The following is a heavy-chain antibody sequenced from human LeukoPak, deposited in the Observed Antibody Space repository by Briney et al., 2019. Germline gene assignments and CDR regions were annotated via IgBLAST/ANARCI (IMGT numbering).Heavy chain of an antibody. CDR2: ISSSSSST. Sequence: PGGSLRLSCAASGFTFSSYSMNWVRQAPGKGLEWVSYISSSSSSTYYADSVKGRFTISRDNAKNSLYLQMNSLRAEDTAVYYCARDAGGAAAGTLQYWGQGTLVTVSS. V-gene: IGHV3-48*01. CDR3: ARDAGGAAAGTLQY. D-gene: IGHD6-13*01. CDR1: GFTFSSYS. J-gene: IGHJ4*02.